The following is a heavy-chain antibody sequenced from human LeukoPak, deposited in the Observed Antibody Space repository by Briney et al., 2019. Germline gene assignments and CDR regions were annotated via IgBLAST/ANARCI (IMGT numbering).Heavy chain of an antibody. CDR1: GGSISSDIW. CDR3: ASKNIVVPADC. D-gene: IGHD2-15*01. Sequence: PSGTLSLTCAVSGGSISSDIWWSWVRQPPGKGLEWIAEIHHSGTTNYNPSLKSRVSTSVDKSTNQFFLNLKSVTAADTAVYYCASKNIVVPADCWGRGTLVTVSS. J-gene: IGHJ4*02. V-gene: IGHV4-4*02. CDR2: IHHSGTT.